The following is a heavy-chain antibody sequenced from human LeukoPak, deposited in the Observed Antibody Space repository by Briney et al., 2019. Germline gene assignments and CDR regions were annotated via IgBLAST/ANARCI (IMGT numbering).Heavy chain of an antibody. CDR1: GGTFSSYA. J-gene: IGHJ5*02. CDR2: IIPIFGTA. D-gene: IGHD3-22*01. Sequence: SVKVSCKASGGTFSSYAISWMRQAPGQGLEWMGGIIPIFGTANYAQKFQGRVTITTDESTSTAYMELSSLRSEDTAVYYCARVAGRVRYDSSGYNSLGWFDPWGQGTLVTVSS. V-gene: IGHV1-69*05. CDR3: ARVAGRVRYDSSGYNSLGWFDP.